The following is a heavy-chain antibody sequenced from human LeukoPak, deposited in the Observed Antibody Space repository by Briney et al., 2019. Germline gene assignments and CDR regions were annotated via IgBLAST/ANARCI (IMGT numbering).Heavy chain of an antibody. J-gene: IGHJ4*02. Sequence: ASVKDSSKVSGYTFTDYYIHWVRQAPGQRHEWMGWVNPNSGGTNYAQRFQGRVTVTGDTSISTAYMELTRLTSDDTAVYYCVRAVVTAGFDYWGQGTLVTVSS. D-gene: IGHD4-23*01. V-gene: IGHV1-2*02. CDR3: VRAVVTAGFDY. CDR2: VNPNSGGT. CDR1: GYTFTDYY.